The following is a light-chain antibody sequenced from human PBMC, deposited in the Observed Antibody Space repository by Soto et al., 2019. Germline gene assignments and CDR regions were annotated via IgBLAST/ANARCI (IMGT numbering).Light chain of an antibody. V-gene: IGKV3D-15*01. J-gene: IGKJ1*01. Sequence: EIVMTQAPATLSVSPGERSTLSCRASQSVSSNLAWYQQKPGQAPRLLIYGASIRATGIPARFSGSGSGTEFTLTISSLQSEDFAVYYCQQYNNLPWTFGQGTKVEIK. CDR1: QSVSSN. CDR2: GAS. CDR3: QQYNNLPWT.